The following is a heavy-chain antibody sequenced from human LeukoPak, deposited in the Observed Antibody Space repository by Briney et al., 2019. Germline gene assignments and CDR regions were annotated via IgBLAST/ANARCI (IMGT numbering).Heavy chain of an antibody. CDR1: GFTFSDYY. CDR3: ASGMSIAARSYYYYGMDV. V-gene: IGHV3-53*01. D-gene: IGHD6-6*01. Sequence: GGSLRLSCAASGFTFSDYYMSWVRQAPGKGLEWVSVIYSGGSTYYADSVKGRFTISRDNSKNTLYLQMNSLRAEDTAVYYCASGMSIAARSYYYYGMDVWGQGTTVTVSS. J-gene: IGHJ6*02. CDR2: IYSGGST.